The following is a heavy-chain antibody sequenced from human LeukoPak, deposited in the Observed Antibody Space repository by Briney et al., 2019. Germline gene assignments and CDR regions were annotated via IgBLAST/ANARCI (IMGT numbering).Heavy chain of an antibody. J-gene: IGHJ5*02. CDR2: IYYSGST. CDR3: VRLLPSSGYVLGDWFDP. D-gene: IGHD3-22*01. V-gene: IGHV4-39*01. Sequence: SETLSLTCTVSGGSISTAAYFWGWIRQPPGKGLEWIGSIYYSGSTYSNPSLKSRVTISVDTSKNQFSLKLISVTAADTAVYYCVRLLPSSGYVLGDWFDPWGQGTLVTVSS. CDR1: GGSISTAAYF.